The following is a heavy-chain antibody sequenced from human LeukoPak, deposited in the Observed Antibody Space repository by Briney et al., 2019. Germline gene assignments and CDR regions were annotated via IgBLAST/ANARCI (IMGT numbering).Heavy chain of an antibody. D-gene: IGHD6-13*01. CDR3: ATDRDSSRQKRFDY. CDR1: GFTFTNHA. J-gene: IGHJ4*02. CDR2: LSDSGAST. V-gene: IGHV3-23*01. Sequence: GGSLRLSCAASGFTFTNHAMAWVRLAPGKGLEWVSTLSDSGASTYYADSVKGRFTISRGNSRNTMYLQMDSLRADDTGVYYCATDRDSSRQKRFDYWGQGTLVTVSS.